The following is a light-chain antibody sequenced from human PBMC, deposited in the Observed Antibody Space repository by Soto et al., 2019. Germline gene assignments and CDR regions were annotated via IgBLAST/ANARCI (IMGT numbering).Light chain of an antibody. Sequence: ETVLAQSPVTLTLSPVERATLSXRASQSVRISYFAWYQQKRGQAPRLLISGASSRAHGSPDRFSGSGSATAFTRTISRLEPEDFAVYYGQQYGSSPLTFGGGTKVDI. CDR3: QQYGSSPLT. J-gene: IGKJ4*01. V-gene: IGKV3-20*01. CDR1: QSVRISY. CDR2: GAS.